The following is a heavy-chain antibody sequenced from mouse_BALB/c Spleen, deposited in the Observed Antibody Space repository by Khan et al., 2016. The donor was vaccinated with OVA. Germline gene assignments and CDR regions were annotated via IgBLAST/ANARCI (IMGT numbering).Heavy chain of an antibody. CDR2: ISGDSSTT. CDR1: GFTFSSYG. J-gene: IGHJ2*01. V-gene: IGHV5-17*02. Sequence: EVQLVESGGGLVQPGGFRKLSCAASGFTFSSYGMHWVRQAPEKGLEWVAYISGDSSTTYYTATVKGRFTISRDNPKNTLSLQMTSLMSEDTAMYYCATSYYYGYYFGYWGPGTTLTVSS. CDR3: ATSYYYGYYFGY. D-gene: IGHD1-1*01.